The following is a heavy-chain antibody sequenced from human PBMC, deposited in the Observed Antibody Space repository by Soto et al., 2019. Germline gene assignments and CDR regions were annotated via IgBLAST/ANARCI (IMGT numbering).Heavy chain of an antibody. Sequence: GGSLRLSCATSGFTFSSFAMTWVRQAPGKGLEWVSTISGNARSPYYADSVKGRFTISRDNSKNTLYLQMDSLGAEDTALYFCAKPHWADCTTSCSTFDFWGQGTLVTVSS. V-gene: IGHV3-23*01. CDR2: ISGNARSP. D-gene: IGHD2-2*02. J-gene: IGHJ4*02. CDR3: AKPHWADCTTSCSTFDF. CDR1: GFTFSSFA.